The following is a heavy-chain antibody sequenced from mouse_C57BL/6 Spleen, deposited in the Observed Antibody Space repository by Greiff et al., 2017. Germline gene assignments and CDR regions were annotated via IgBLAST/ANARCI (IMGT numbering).Heavy chain of an antibody. CDR3: TACYYYGISVDY. D-gene: IGHD1-1*01. J-gene: IGHJ2*01. CDR2: IDPEDGET. CDR1: GFNIKDYY. Sequence: EVKLQESGAELVKPGASVKLSCTASGFNIKDYYMHWVKQRTEKGLEWIGRIDPEDGETNYAPKFQGKATITADKSSNPAFLQLSSLTADDTAVYCCTACYYYGISVDYWGQGTTLTVSA. V-gene: IGHV14-2*01.